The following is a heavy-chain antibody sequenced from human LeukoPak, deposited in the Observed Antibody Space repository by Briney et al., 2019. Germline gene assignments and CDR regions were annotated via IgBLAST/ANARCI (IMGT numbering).Heavy chain of an antibody. D-gene: IGHD3-10*01. J-gene: IGHJ5*02. CDR3: ARDFKRKGSIGARNWFDP. CDR1: GGSISSYY. V-gene: IGHV4-4*07. CDR2: IYTSGST. Sequence: SETLSLTCTVSGGSISSYYWSWIRQPAGKGLEWIGRIYTSGSTNYNPSLKSRVTMSVDTSKNQFSLKLSSVTAADTAVYYCARDFKRKGSIGARNWFDPWGQGTLVTVSS.